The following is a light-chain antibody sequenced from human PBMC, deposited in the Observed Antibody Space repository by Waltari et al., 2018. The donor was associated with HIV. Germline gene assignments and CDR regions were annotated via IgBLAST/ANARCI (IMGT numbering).Light chain of an antibody. J-gene: IGKJ4*01. V-gene: IGKV2-28*01. CDR1: QSLLHRSGYNF. CDR2: LAY. Sequence: IVITQSPLSLSVTPGEPASISCPSHQSLLHRSGYNFLDWYMQKPGQSPQVLIYLAYKRASGVPARVSGSGSATDFTLKISRVEAEDVGFYYCMQGLQIPLTFGGGTKVEIK. CDR3: MQGLQIPLT.